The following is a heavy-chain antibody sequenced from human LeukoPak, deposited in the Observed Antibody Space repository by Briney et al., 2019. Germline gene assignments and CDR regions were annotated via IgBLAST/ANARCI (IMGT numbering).Heavy chain of an antibody. CDR1: GDPFSSHG. CDR2: ITPIFGTA. CDR3: ARASSDDTAMATPFAY. J-gene: IGHJ4*02. D-gene: IGHD5-18*01. Sequence: SVKVSCKTSGDPFSSHGISWVRQAPGQGLEWMGGITPIFGTAKYLQKFQGRVTITADESTSTAYMELSRLRFEDTAIYYCARASSDDTAMATPFAYWGQGTLVTVSS. V-gene: IGHV1-69*13.